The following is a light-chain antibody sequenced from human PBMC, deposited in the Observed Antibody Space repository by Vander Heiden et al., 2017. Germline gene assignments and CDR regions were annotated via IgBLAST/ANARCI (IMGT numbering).Light chain of an antibody. CDR2: AAS. V-gene: IGKV1-6*01. J-gene: IGKJ2*01. CDR3: LQDYNYRVT. CDR1: QGIRND. Sequence: AIQLTPSPSSLSASVGDRVTITCRASQGIRNDLGWYQQKPGKAPKLLIYAASSLQSGVPSRFSGSGSGTDFTLTISSLQPEDFATYYCLQDYNYRVTFGQGTKLEIK.